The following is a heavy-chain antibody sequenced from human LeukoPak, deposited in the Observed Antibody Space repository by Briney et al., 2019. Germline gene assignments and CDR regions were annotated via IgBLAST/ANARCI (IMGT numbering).Heavy chain of an antibody. CDR1: GGTFSSYA. J-gene: IGHJ5*02. Sequence: ASVKVSCKASGGTFSSYAISWVRQAPGQGLEWMGVIIPIFGTANYAQKFQGRVTITADESTSTAYMELRSLRSEDTAVYYCARAQEPYCSSTSCPKSWFDPWGQGTLVTVSS. CDR2: IIPIFGTA. V-gene: IGHV1-69*01. CDR3: ARAQEPYCSSTSCPKSWFDP. D-gene: IGHD2-2*01.